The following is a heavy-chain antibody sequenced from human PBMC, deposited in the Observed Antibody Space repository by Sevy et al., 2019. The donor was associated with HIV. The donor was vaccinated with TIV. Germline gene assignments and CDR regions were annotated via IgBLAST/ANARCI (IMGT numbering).Heavy chain of an antibody. CDR2: ISRSSSTI. CDR3: ARSPPYSSGWYGIDY. Sequence: GGSLRLSCAASGFTFSSYSMNWVRQAPGKGLEWVSYISRSSSTIYYVDSVKGRFTISRDNAKNSLYLQMNSLRAEDTAVYYCARSPPYSSGWYGIDYWGQGILVTVSS. J-gene: IGHJ4*02. CDR1: GFTFSSYS. D-gene: IGHD6-19*01. V-gene: IGHV3-48*01.